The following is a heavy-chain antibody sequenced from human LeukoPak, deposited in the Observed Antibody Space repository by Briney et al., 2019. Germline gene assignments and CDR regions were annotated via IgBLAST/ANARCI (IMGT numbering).Heavy chain of an antibody. J-gene: IGHJ4*02. D-gene: IGHD3-22*01. V-gene: IGHV1-18*01. CDR1: GYTFTSYG. Sequence: GASVTVSCTASGYTFTSYGISWVRQAPGQGLEWMGWISAYNGNTNYAQKLQGRVTMTTDTSTSTAYMELRSLRSDDTAVYYCARDDSSGYTSDYWGQGTLVTVSS. CDR3: ARDDSSGYTSDY. CDR2: ISAYNGNT.